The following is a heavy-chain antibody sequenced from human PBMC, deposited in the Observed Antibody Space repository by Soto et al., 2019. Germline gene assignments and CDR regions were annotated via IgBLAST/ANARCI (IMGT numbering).Heavy chain of an antibody. V-gene: IGHV3-33*01. D-gene: IGHD3-10*01. CDR1: GITFSNYG. CDR2: IWYDGTTK. Sequence: QEQLVESGGGVVQPGTSLRLSCAASGITFSNYGFHWVRQAPGKGLEWVAVIWYDGTTKFYSDSVKGRFTISRDNSKSTLFLQMNSLRVEDTALYYCATVDNYYGSVFWGQGTLVTVSS. CDR3: ATVDNYYGSVF. J-gene: IGHJ4*02.